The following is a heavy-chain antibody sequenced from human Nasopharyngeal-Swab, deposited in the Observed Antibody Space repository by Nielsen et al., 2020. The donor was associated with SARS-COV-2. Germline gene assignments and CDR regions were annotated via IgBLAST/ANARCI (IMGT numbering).Heavy chain of an antibody. CDR2: ISGSGITT. D-gene: IGHD3-16*01. CDR3: AGDPRLRYFDY. Sequence: WIRQPPGKELEWVSVISGSGITTYYADSVKGRFTISRDNSKNTLYLQMNSLRAEDTAIYYCAGDPRLRYFDYWGQGTLVTVSS. J-gene: IGHJ4*02. V-gene: IGHV3-23*01.